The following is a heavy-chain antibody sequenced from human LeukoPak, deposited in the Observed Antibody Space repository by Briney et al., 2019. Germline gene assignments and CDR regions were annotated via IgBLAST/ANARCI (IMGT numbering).Heavy chain of an antibody. V-gene: IGHV4-59*08. CDR3: ARRATSGWYYFHC. CDR1: GGSLISYC. J-gene: IGHJ4*02. D-gene: IGHD6-19*01. Sequence: SETLSLICTVCGGSLISYCWTWIRQPPGKGLEFIACICHSGSTNYNPSLKSRVTILIDTSKNQFSLRLRSVTAADTAVYYCARRATSGWYYFHCWGEGTLVTVSS. CDR2: ICHSGST.